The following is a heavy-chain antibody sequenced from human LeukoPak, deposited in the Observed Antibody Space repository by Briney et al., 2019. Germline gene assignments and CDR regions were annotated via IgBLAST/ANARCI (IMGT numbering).Heavy chain of an antibody. V-gene: IGHV1-2*02. D-gene: IGHD3-3*01. Sequence: ASVKVSCKASGYTFTGYYMHWVRQAPGQGLEWMGWINPNSGGTKYAQKFQGRVTMTRDTSISTAYMELSRLRSDDTAVYYCARDPLFPYYFDYWGQGTLVTVSS. J-gene: IGHJ4*02. CDR3: ARDPLFPYYFDY. CDR1: GYTFTGYY. CDR2: INPNSGGT.